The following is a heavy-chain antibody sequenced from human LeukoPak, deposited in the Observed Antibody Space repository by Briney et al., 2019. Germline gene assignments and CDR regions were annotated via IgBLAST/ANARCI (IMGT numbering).Heavy chain of an antibody. CDR1: GGSISSYY. CDR3: VGGGSDGYSYGSFYYMDV. V-gene: IGHV4-59*01. D-gene: IGHD5-18*01. J-gene: IGHJ6*03. CDR2: IYYSGST. Sequence: PSETLSLTCTVSGGSISSYYWCWIRQPPGKGLEWIGHIYYSGSTNYNPSLKSRVTISLDTSKNQFSLKLWSVTAADSAVEYSVGGGSDGYSYGSFYYMDVWGKGTTVTVSS.